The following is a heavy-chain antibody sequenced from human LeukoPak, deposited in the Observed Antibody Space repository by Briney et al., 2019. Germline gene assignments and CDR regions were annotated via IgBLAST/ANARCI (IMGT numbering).Heavy chain of an antibody. D-gene: IGHD3-10*01. Sequence: GGSLRLSCAASGFTVSSNYMNWVRQAPGKGLEWVSIIYSGGDTYYADYVKGRFTISRDNSKNTLYLQMKNLRPEDTAVYYCTRGPGSTWYSDYWGQGTLVTVSS. CDR2: IYSGGDT. CDR3: TRGPGSTWYSDY. V-gene: IGHV3-66*02. J-gene: IGHJ4*02. CDR1: GFTVSSNY.